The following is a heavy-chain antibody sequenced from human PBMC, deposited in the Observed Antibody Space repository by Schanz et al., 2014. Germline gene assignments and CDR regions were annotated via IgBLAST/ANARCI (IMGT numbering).Heavy chain of an antibody. CDR2: ISVYTGNT. D-gene: IGHD3-3*01. CDR3: ARSAGRDFWSGYYTRFDY. V-gene: IGHV1-18*01. J-gene: IGHJ4*02. CDR1: GYTFTTYA. Sequence: QVQLVQSGAEVKKPGATVKVSCKASGYTFTTYAMSWVRQAPGQGLEWVGWISVYTGNTKYGQKLQGRVTMTTDTSTSTVYMELRSLRSDDTAVYYCARSAGRDFWSGYYTRFDYGGQGTLVTVSS.